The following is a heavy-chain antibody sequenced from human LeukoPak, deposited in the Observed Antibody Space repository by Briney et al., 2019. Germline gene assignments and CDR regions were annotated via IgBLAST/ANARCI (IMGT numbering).Heavy chain of an antibody. CDR3: AKVPAVSVVPAAIY. CDR2: IFGSGGST. J-gene: IGHJ4*02. D-gene: IGHD2-2*01. V-gene: IGHV3-23*01. CDR1: GFTFSSYA. Sequence: TGGSLRLSCAASGFTFSSYAMYWVRQAPGKGLEWVSGIFGSGGSTHYADSVKGRFTISRDNSKNTLYLQMNSLRAEDTAVYYCAKVPAVSVVPAAIYWGQGTLVTVSS.